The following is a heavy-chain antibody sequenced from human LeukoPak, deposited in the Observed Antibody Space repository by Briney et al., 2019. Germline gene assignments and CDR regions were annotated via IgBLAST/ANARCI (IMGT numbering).Heavy chain of an antibody. CDR3: TRDHNYAFDN. CDR1: GFPFIEYS. CDR2: IGISSGNT. J-gene: IGHJ4*02. Sequence: GGSLRLSCTASGFPFIEYSMNWVRQAPGKGLEWISYIGISSGNTKYADSVKGRFTISADNAKNSLYLQMNSLRVEDTAVYYCTRDHNYAFDNWGQGTLVSVSS. D-gene: IGHD5-18*01. V-gene: IGHV3-48*04.